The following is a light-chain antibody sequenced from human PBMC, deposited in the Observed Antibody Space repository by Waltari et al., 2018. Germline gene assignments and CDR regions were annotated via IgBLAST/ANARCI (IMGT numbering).Light chain of an antibody. CDR3: QQRSNWPPLT. J-gene: IGKJ4*01. CDR1: QSVSNF. CDR2: EAS. Sequence: EIVLTQSPATLSLSPGERATLSCRASQSVSNFLAWYQQKPGQAPRLLIYEASKRATGIPARFSDSGSGTDFTLTINSLEPEDFAVYYCQQRSNWPPLTFGGGTKVEIK. V-gene: IGKV3-11*01.